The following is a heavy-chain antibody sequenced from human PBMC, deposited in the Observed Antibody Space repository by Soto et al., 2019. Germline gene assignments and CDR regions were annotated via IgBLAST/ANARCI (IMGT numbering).Heavy chain of an antibody. CDR1: GYSFTSYW. Sequence: GESLKISCXGSGYSFTSYWISWVRQMPGKGLEWMGRIDPSDSYTNYSPSFQGHVTISADKSISTAYLQWSSLKASDTAMYYCASIRVYDYGDYGWFDPWGQGTLVTVSS. CDR2: IDPSDSYT. J-gene: IGHJ5*02. V-gene: IGHV5-10-1*01. CDR3: ASIRVYDYGDYGWFDP. D-gene: IGHD4-17*01.